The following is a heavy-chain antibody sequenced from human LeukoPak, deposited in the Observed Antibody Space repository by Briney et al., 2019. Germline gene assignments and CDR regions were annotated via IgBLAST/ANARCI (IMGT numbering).Heavy chain of an antibody. J-gene: IGHJ6*03. CDR1: GGSFSGYY. Sequence: PSETLSLTCAVYGGSFSGYYWSWIRQPPGKGLEWIGEINHSGSTNYNPSLKSRGTISVDTSNNQFSLKLSSVTAADTAVYYCARGYSSRYYYYYYYMDVWGKGTTVTVSS. D-gene: IGHD4-11*01. CDR2: INHSGST. V-gene: IGHV4-34*01. CDR3: ARGYSSRYYYYYYYMDV.